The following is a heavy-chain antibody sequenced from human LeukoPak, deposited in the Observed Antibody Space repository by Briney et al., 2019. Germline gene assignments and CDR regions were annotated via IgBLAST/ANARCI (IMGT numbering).Heavy chain of an antibody. J-gene: IGHJ3*02. CDR2: ISSSSSYI. CDR1: GFTFSSYS. V-gene: IGHV3-21*01. CDR3: ARDHLTPKDAFDI. Sequence: GGSLRLSCAASGFTFSSYSMNWVRQAPGKGLEWVSSISSSSSYIYYADSVKGRFTISRDNAKNSLYLRMNSLRAEDTAVYYCARDHLTPKDAFDIWGQGTMVTVSS.